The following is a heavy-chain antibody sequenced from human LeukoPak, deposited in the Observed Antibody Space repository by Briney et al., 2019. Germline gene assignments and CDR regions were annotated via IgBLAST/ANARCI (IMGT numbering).Heavy chain of an antibody. CDR2: VSYDGAKI. CDR3: ARARGAYLRY. V-gene: IGHV3-30*09. D-gene: IGHD3-16*01. Sequence: GKSLRLSCATSGFTFRHYAMHWLRQAPGKGLEWVAVVSYDGAKIYYADPVKGCFAISRDNANSTLYLQMNNLTSDDTALYYCARARGAYLRYWGQGTLVTVSS. J-gene: IGHJ4*02. CDR1: GFTFRHYA.